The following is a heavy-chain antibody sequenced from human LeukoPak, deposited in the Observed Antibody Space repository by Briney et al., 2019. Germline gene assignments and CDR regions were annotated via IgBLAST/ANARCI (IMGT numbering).Heavy chain of an antibody. Sequence: PGGSLRLSCAASGFTFTNYWMHWVRQAPGKGLAWVSRISSDGSTRNYADSVKGRFTISRDNAKNTLYLQMNSLRAEDTAVYYCASASSHRIAAGGDYWGQGTLVTVSS. CDR3: ASASSHRIAAGGDY. CDR2: ISSDGSTR. J-gene: IGHJ4*02. D-gene: IGHD6-13*01. V-gene: IGHV3-74*01. CDR1: GFTFTNYW.